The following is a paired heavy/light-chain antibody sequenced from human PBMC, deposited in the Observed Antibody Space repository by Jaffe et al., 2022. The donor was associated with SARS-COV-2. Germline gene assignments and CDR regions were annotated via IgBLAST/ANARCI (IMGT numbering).Heavy chain of an antibody. CDR3: TRDLDCSSGSCNY. CDR1: GFIFSNYW. J-gene: IGHJ4*02. CDR2: INRDGSTT. D-gene: IGHD2-15*01. V-gene: IGHV3-74*03. Sequence: EVPLVESGGGLVQPGGSLRLSCAASGFIFSNYWMHWVRQAPGKGLVWVSRINRDGSTTMYADSVKGRFTISRDNAKNTLYLQMNSLRAEDTAVYYCTRDLDCSSGSCNYWGQGTLVTVSS.
Light chain of an antibody. CDR3: QQYNSYYT. CDR1: QSISIW. V-gene: IGKV1-5*03. J-gene: IGKJ2*01. Sequence: DIQMTQSPSTLSASVGDRVTITCRASQSISIWLAWYQQKPGKAPKLLIYKASSLESGVPSRFSGSGSGTEFTLTISSLQPDDFATYYCQQYNSYYTFGQGTKLEIK. CDR2: KAS.